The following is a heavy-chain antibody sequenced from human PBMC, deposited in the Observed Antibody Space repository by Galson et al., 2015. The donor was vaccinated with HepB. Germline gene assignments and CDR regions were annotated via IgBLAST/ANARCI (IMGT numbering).Heavy chain of an antibody. D-gene: IGHD3-22*01. J-gene: IGHJ6*02. V-gene: IGHV3-23*01. CDR2: ISGSGGST. Sequence: SLRLSCAASGFTFSSYAMSWVRQAPGKGLEWVSAISGSGGSTYYADSVKGRFTISRDNSKNTLYLQMNSLRAEDTAVYYCAKHITMIMYGMDVWGQGTTVTVSS. CDR1: GFTFSSYA. CDR3: AKHITMIMYGMDV.